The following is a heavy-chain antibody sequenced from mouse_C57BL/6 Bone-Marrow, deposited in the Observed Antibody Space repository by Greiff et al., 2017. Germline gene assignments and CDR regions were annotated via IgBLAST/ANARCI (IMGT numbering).Heavy chain of an antibody. Sequence: VQRVESGAELVKPGASVKMSCKASGYTFTTYPIEWMKQNHGKSLEWIGNFHPYNDDTKYNEKFKGKATLTVEKSSSTVYLELSRLTSDDSAVYYCARHNWDVWYFDYWGQGTTLTVSS. CDR3: ARHNWDVWYFDY. CDR2: FHPYNDDT. V-gene: IGHV1-47*01. D-gene: IGHD4-1*01. J-gene: IGHJ2*01. CDR1: GYTFTTYP.